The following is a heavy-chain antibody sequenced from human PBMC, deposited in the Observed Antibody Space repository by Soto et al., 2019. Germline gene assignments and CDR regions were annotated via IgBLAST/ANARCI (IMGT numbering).Heavy chain of an antibody. CDR3: AKDRGGDCPDNSCYFGADY. D-gene: IGHD2-15*01. Sequence: GGSLRLSCVGSGFTFSSYGMHWVRQAPGKGLECVAVISDTGSSHYYAASVEGRFTISRENSKNTLSLHMDRLRVEDTAVYYCAKDRGGDCPDNSCYFGADYWGQGTPVTVSS. J-gene: IGHJ4*02. CDR1: GFTFSSYG. V-gene: IGHV3-30*18. CDR2: ISDTGSSH.